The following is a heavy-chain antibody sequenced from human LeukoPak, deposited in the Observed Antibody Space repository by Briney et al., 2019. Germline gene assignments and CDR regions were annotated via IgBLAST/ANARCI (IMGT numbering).Heavy chain of an antibody. Sequence: SETLSLTCTVSDGSIKTNYWWTWVRQPPGKGLEWIGETWHSGSSTNYNPSLKSRVTISVDKPKSQFSLKLTSVTAVDTAIYYCARGNEYTWWQWSQGTLVTVSS. CDR2: TWHSGSST. CDR3: ARGNEYTWWQ. J-gene: IGHJ4*02. CDR1: DGSIKTNYW. D-gene: IGHD2-15*01. V-gene: IGHV4-4*02.